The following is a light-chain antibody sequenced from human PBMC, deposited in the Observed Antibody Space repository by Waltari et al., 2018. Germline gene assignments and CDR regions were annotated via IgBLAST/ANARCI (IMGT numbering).Light chain of an antibody. Sequence: QSALTQPASVSGSPGQSITISCTGTSSDVGNYNLVSCYQQHPGKAPKLMIYEVSQRPPGVSNRFSGSKSGNTASLTISGLQPEDETDYYCCSYAGHSTYFFGTGTKVTVL. J-gene: IGLJ1*01. CDR1: SSDVGNYNL. V-gene: IGLV2-23*02. CDR3: CSYAGHSTYF. CDR2: EVS.